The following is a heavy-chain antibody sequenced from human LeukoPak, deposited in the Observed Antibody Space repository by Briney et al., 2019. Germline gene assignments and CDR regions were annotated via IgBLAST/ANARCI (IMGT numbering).Heavy chain of an antibody. D-gene: IGHD3-9*01. CDR2: IWCDGSNK. J-gene: IGHJ3*02. CDR3: ARDPQEYDILTGYYPQNAFDI. Sequence: GGSLRLSCAASGFTFSSYGMHWVRQAPGTGLEWVAVIWCDGSNKYYADSVKGRFTISRDNSKNTLYLQMNSLRAEDTAVYYCARDPQEYDILTGYYPQNAFDIWGQGTMVTVSS. V-gene: IGHV3-33*01. CDR1: GFTFSSYG.